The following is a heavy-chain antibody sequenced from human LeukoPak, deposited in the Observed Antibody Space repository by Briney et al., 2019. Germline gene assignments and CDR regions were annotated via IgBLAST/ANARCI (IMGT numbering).Heavy chain of an antibody. CDR1: GFTFSSYS. CDR2: ISSSSSYI. CDR3: AREKAGYSSTQTQYYYYYYMDV. D-gene: IGHD6-13*01. J-gene: IGHJ6*03. Sequence: TGGSLRLSCAASGFTFSSYSMNWVRQAPGKGLEWVSFISSSSSYIYYADSVKGRFTISRDNAKNSLYLQMNSLRAEDTAVYYCAREKAGYSSTQTQYYYYYYMDVWGKGTTVTVSS. V-gene: IGHV3-21*01.